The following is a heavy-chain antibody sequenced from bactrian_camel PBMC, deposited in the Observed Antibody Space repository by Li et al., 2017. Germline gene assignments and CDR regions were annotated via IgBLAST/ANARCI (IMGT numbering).Heavy chain of an antibody. Sequence: HVQLVESGGGLVQPGGSLRLSCAASGFIFSAYYMNWVRQAPGKGLEWVSTIWNDGRVTYYAGSVKGRFTISRDNTKNMMYLQMNSLTPGDTAMYYCTARYEFGLGACSGVGGLGFWGQGTQVTVS. CDR1: GFIFSAYY. D-gene: IGHD1*01. V-gene: IGHV3S6*01. CDR2: IWNDGRVT. J-gene: IGHJ6*01. CDR3: TARYEFGLGACSGVGGLGF.